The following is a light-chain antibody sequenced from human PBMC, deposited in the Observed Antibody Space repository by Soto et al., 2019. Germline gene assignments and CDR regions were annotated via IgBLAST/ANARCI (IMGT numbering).Light chain of an antibody. V-gene: IGKV3-20*01. CDR1: QSVSSY. CDR2: AAS. Sequence: EVVLTQSPGTLSLSPGERATLSCRASQSVSSYFAWYQQRPGQAPRLLIYAASSRATGIPDRFSGSGSGTDFTLTISRLEPEDFAMYYCHQYSFTPWTFGQGTKVEIK. J-gene: IGKJ1*01. CDR3: HQYSFTPWT.